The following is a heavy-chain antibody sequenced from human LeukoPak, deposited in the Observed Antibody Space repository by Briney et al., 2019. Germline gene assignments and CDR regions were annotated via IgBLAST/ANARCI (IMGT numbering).Heavy chain of an antibody. V-gene: IGHV1-69*13. Sequence: SVKVSCKASGGTFSSYAISWVRQAPGQGLEWMGGIIPIFGTANYAQKFQGGVTITADESTSTAYMELSSLRSEDTAVYYCANYYDTENWFDPWGQGTLVTVSS. D-gene: IGHD3-16*01. J-gene: IGHJ5*02. CDR3: ANYYDTENWFDP. CDR1: GGTFSSYA. CDR2: IIPIFGTA.